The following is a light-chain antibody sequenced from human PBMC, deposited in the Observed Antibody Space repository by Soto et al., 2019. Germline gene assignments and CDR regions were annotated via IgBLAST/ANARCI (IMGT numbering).Light chain of an antibody. CDR2: GAS. CDR3: QQYGSSPPWT. Sequence: EIVLTQSPGTLSLSPGERATLSCRASQSVTTAYLTWYQQKPGQAPRLLIYGASNRATGLPDRFSGSGSGTDFTLTISRLDPEDFAVYYCQQYGSSPPWTFGQGTKVEI. J-gene: IGKJ1*01. CDR1: QSVTTAY. V-gene: IGKV3-20*01.